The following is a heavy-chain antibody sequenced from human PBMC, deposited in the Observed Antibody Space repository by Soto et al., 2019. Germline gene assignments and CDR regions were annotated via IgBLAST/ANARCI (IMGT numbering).Heavy chain of an antibody. Sequence: QVQLVQSGAEVKKPGSSVKVACKVSGDTFSNYAINWVRQAPGQGLEWMGAIVPIFTLTNYAQKFQGRVTITADESTITAYMELSSLRSDDTATYYCAREASAARTFREDASDIWGQGTIVTVSS. CDR2: IVPIFTLT. CDR3: AREASAARTFREDASDI. CDR1: GDTFSNYA. D-gene: IGHD6-13*01. J-gene: IGHJ3*02. V-gene: IGHV1-69*12.